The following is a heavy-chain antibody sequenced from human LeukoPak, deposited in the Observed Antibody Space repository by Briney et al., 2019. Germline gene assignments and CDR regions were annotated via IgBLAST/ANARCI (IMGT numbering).Heavy chain of an antibody. Sequence: ASVKVSCKASGGTFSSYAISWVRQAPGQGLEWMGGIIPIFGTANYAQEFQGRVTITADESTSTAYMELSSLRSEDTAVYYCARVRCSSTSRYERGFDYWGQGTLVTVSS. CDR3: ARVRCSSTSRYERGFDY. V-gene: IGHV1-69*13. D-gene: IGHD2-2*01. CDR1: GGTFSSYA. J-gene: IGHJ4*02. CDR2: IIPIFGTA.